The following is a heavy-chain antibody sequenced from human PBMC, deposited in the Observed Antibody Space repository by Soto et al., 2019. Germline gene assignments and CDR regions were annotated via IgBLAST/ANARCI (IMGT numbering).Heavy chain of an antibody. CDR3: ARATRDYDFWSGTPYAFDI. CDR2: IYYSGST. D-gene: IGHD3-3*01. CDR1: GGSISSGGYY. Sequence: QVQLQESGPGLVKPSQTLSLTCTVSGGSISSGGYYRSWIRQHPGKGLEWIGYIYYSGSTYYNPSLKSRVTISVDTSKNQFSLKLSSVTAADTAVYYCARATRDYDFWSGTPYAFDIWGQGTMVTVSS. V-gene: IGHV4-31*03. J-gene: IGHJ3*02.